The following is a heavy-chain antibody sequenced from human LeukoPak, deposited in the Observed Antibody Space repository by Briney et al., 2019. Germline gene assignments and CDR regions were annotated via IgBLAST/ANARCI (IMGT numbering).Heavy chain of an antibody. Sequence: SETLSLTCTVSGGSIRSSTYYWGWIRQPPGKELEWIGSIYHSGSTYYNPSLKSRVTISVDTSKNQFSLKLSSVTAADTAVYYCARRRFLRGPDVVNPFDYWGQGTLVTVSS. CDR1: GGSIRSSTYY. J-gene: IGHJ4*02. D-gene: IGHD3-3*01. V-gene: IGHV4-39*01. CDR2: IYHSGST. CDR3: ARRRFLRGPDVVNPFDY.